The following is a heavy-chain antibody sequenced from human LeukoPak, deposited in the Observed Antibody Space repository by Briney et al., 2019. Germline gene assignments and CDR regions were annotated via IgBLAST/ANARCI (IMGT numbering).Heavy chain of an antibody. CDR2: INPSCGST. CDR3: ARDEKLTYYYDSSGYSEYFQH. D-gene: IGHD3-22*01. Sequence: ASVKVSCKASGYTFTSYYMHWVRQAPGQGLEWMGIINPSCGSTSYAQKFQGRVTMTRDTSTSTVYMELSSLRSEDTAVYYCARDEKLTYYYDSSGYSEYFQHWGQGTLVTVSS. V-gene: IGHV1-46*01. J-gene: IGHJ1*01. CDR1: GYTFTSYY.